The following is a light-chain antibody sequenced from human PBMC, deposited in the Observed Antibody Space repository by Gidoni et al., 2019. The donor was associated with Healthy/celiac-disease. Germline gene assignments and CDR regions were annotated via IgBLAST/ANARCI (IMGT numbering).Light chain of an antibody. J-gene: IGKJ3*01. CDR3: QQSYSTPFT. CDR1: QSISSY. Sequence: IPITQSPSSLSASVGDRVTITCRASQSISSYLNWYQQKPGKAPKLLIYAASSLQSGVPSRFSGSGSGTDFTLTISSLQPEDFATYYCQQSYSTPFTFGHGTKVDIK. V-gene: IGKV1-39*01. CDR2: AAS.